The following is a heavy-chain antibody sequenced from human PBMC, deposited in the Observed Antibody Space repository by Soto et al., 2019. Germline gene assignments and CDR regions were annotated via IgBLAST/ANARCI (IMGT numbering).Heavy chain of an antibody. CDR2: IYYSGST. D-gene: IGHD3-16*01. J-gene: IGHJ4*02. CDR1: GGSISRYY. V-gene: IGHV4-59*01. CDR3: ASWGTRFY. Sequence: SETLSLTCTVSGGSISRYYWSWIRQPPGKGLEWIGYIYYSGSTNYNPSLKSRVTISVDTSKNQFSLKLSSVTAADTAVYYCASWGTRFYWGQGTLVTVSS.